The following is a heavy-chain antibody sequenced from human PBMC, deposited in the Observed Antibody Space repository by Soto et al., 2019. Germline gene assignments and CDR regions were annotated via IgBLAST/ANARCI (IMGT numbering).Heavy chain of an antibody. CDR2: ISDSGSTI. J-gene: IGHJ4*02. D-gene: IGHD2-15*01. Sequence: AGGSLRLSCEASGFIFSDYYMNWIRQAPGKGLEWVSYISDSGSTIYYADSVKGRFTISRDNAKNSLFLQMNSLRAEDTAVYYCARPSHLYCSGGGCPAPFDYWGQGTLVTVS. V-gene: IGHV3-11*01. CDR3: ARPSHLYCSGGGCPAPFDY. CDR1: GFIFSDYY.